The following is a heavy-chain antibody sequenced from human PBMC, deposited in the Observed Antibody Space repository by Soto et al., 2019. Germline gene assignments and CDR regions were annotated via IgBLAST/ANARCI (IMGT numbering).Heavy chain of an antibody. V-gene: IGHV1-69*01. CDR3: ARGELGYCSGGSCYTSFDY. CDR2: IIPIFGTA. J-gene: IGHJ4*02. Sequence: QVQLVQSGAEVKKPGSSVKVSCKASGGTFSSYAISWVRQAPGQGLEWMGGIIPIFGTANYAQKVQGRVTITADESTSTAYMELSSLRSEDTAVYYCARGELGYCSGGSCYTSFDYWGQGTLVTVSS. D-gene: IGHD2-15*01. CDR1: GGTFSSYA.